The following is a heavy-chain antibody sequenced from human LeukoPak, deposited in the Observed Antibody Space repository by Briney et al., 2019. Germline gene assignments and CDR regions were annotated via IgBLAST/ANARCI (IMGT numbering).Heavy chain of an antibody. D-gene: IGHD1-26*01. CDR3: VAANPGALADY. Sequence: ASVKVSCKVSGYSLTELSMHWVRQAPGKGPEWMGGFTLEDGDTIYARKFQGRVTMTEDASTDTAYMDLSSLRSEDTAVYFCVAANPGALADYWGQGTLVTVSS. CDR1: GYSLTELS. V-gene: IGHV1-24*01. J-gene: IGHJ4*02. CDR2: FTLEDGDT.